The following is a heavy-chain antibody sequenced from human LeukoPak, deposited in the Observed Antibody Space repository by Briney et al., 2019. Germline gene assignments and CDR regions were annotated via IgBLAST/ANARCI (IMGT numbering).Heavy chain of an antibody. Sequence: GESLQISCKGSGSYFTSYWIGGVRQLPGKGLEWMGIIYPGDSDTRYSPSFQGQVTISADKSISTAYLQWSSLKASDTAMYYCARLQDCTNGVCPFDYWGQGTLVTVSS. CDR2: IYPGDSDT. V-gene: IGHV5-51*01. CDR1: GSYFTSYW. CDR3: ARLQDCTNGVCPFDY. D-gene: IGHD2-8*01. J-gene: IGHJ4*02.